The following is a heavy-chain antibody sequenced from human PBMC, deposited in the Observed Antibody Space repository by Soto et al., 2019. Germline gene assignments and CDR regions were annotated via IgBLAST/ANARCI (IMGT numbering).Heavy chain of an antibody. D-gene: IGHD2-2*01. J-gene: IGHJ6*03. V-gene: IGHV4-34*01. CDR2: INHSGST. CDR1: GGSFSGYY. Sequence: QVQLQQWGAGLLKPSETLSLTCAVYGGSFSGYYWSSIRQPPGKGLEWIGEINHSGSTNYNPSLKSRVTISVDTFKNQFSLKLSSVTAADTAVYYCARGYCSSTSCPYYYYYMDVWGKGTTVTVSS. CDR3: ARGYCSSTSCPYYYYYMDV.